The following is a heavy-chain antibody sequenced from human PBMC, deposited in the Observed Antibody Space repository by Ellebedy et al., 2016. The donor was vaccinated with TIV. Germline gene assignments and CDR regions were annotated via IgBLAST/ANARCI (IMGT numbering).Heavy chain of an antibody. J-gene: IGHJ3*02. Sequence: GESLKISCAASGFTVSSNYMSWVRQAPGKGLEWVSVIYSGGSTYYAGSVKGRFTMSRDNSKNTLYLQMNSLRAEDTAVYYCARHCSGGSCSHHAFDIWGQGTMVTVSS. D-gene: IGHD2-15*01. V-gene: IGHV3-66*04. CDR1: GFTVSSNY. CDR3: ARHCSGGSCSHHAFDI. CDR2: IYSGGST.